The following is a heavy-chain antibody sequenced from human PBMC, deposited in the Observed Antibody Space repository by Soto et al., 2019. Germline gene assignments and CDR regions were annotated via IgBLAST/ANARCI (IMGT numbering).Heavy chain of an antibody. V-gene: IGHV4-31*03. J-gene: IGHJ4*02. CDR1: GGSITSDGYY. Sequence: QVQLQESGPGLVKPSQTLSLTCTVSGGSITSDGYYWSWIRQCPGKGLEWVAYIFHSGTPYHNPSLKGRVRISLDSSKNQFSLEVTSVTAADTGVYFCARGTAGVAPTALDYWGQGTLGTVSS. D-gene: IGHD6-13*01. CDR2: IFHSGTP. CDR3: ARGTAGVAPTALDY.